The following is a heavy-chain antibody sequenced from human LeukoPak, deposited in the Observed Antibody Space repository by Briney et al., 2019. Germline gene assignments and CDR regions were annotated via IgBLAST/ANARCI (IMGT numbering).Heavy chain of an antibody. Sequence: ASVKVSCKASGYTFTGYYMHWVRQAPGQGLEWMGWINPNIGGTNYAQKFQGRVTMTRDTSISTAYIELSRLRSDDTAVYYCARVRSHGLYGDIDYWGQGTLVTVS. CDR2: INPNIGGT. V-gene: IGHV1-2*02. D-gene: IGHD4-17*01. CDR1: GYTFTGYY. J-gene: IGHJ4*02. CDR3: ARVRSHGLYGDIDY.